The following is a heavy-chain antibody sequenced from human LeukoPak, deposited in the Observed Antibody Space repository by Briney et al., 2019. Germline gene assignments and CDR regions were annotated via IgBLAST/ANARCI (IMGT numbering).Heavy chain of an antibody. Sequence: GASVKVSCKASGYTFTSYYMHWVRQAPGQGLEWMGIINPSGGSTSYAQKFQSRVTMTRDTSTSTVYMELSSLRSEDTGVYYCARGRRVITMVRGVIDSLDYWGQGTLVIFSS. CDR2: INPSGGST. V-gene: IGHV1-46*01. CDR3: ARGRRVITMVRGVIDSLDY. CDR1: GYTFTSYY. J-gene: IGHJ4*02. D-gene: IGHD3-10*01.